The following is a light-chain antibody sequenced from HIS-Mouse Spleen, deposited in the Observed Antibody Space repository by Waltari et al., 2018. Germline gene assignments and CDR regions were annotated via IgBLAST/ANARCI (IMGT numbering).Light chain of an antibody. V-gene: IGLV3-19*01. Sequence: SSELTQDPAVSVALGQTVRITCQGDSLRSYYASWYQQKPGQAPVLVIYGKNNRPSGSPDRFSGSRSGNTASLTITWAQAEDEADYYCNSRDSSGNHLVFGGGTKLTVL. CDR3: NSRDSSGNHLV. CDR2: GKN. CDR1: SLRSYY. J-gene: IGLJ2*01.